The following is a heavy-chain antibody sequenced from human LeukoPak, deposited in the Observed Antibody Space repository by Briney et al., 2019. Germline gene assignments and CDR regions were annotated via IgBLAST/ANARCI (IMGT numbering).Heavy chain of an antibody. CDR2: IYYSGST. D-gene: IGHD6-19*01. J-gene: IGHJ4*02. CDR3: ALMGPGIAVAGTPFDY. V-gene: IGHV4-59*04. CDR1: GGSISSYY. Sequence: KTSETLSLTCTVSGGSISSYYWSWIRQPPGKGLEWIGYIYYSGSTYYNPSLKSRVTISVDTSKNQFSLKLSSVTAADTAVYYCALMGPGIAVAGTPFDYWGQGTLVTVSS.